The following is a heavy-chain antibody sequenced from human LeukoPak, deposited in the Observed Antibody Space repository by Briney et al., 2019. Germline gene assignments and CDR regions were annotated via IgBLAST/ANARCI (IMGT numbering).Heavy chain of an antibody. CDR3: AKVTLEWLSLGVDY. CDR1: GFTVSSHY. D-gene: IGHD5-12*01. Sequence: GGSLRLSCAASGFTVSSHYMNWVRQAPGMGLEWVSVIYSDGTTYYADSVKGRFTVSRDNFENTLYLQMNSLRAEDTAVYYCAKVTLEWLSLGVDYWGQGTLVTVSS. V-gene: IGHV3-53*05. CDR2: IYSDGTT. J-gene: IGHJ4*02.